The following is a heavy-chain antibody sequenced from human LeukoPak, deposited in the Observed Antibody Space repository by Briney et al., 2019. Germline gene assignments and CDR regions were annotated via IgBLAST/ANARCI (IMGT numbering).Heavy chain of an antibody. J-gene: IGHJ6*03. CDR1: GYTFTSYA. D-gene: IGHD6-19*01. CDR3: ARGRADIYYYYYMDV. CDR2: INAGNGNT. V-gene: IGHV1-3*03. Sequence: ASVKVSCKASGYTFTSYAMHWVRQAPGQRLEWMGWINAGNGNTKYSQEFQGRVTITRDTSASTAYMELSSLRSEDMAVYYCARGRADIYYYYYMDVWGKGTTVTVSS.